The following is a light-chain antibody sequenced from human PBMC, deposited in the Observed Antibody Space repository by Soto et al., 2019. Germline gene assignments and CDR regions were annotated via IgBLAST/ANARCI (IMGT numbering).Light chain of an antibody. Sequence: QSALTQPASVSGSPGQSITISCTGTSSDVGGYNYVSWYQQHPGKAPKLMIYAVSNRPSGVSNRFSGSKSGNTASLTISGLQAEDEADCYCSSYTSSSTLLFGGGTKLTVL. CDR2: AVS. V-gene: IGLV2-14*01. CDR1: SSDVGGYNY. J-gene: IGLJ2*01. CDR3: SSYTSSSTLL.